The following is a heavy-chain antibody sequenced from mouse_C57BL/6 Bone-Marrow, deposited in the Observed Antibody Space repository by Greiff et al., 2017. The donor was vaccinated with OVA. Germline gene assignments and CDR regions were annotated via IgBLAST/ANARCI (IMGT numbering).Heavy chain of an antibody. D-gene: IGHD1-1*01. CDR2: ISSGGSYT. Sequence: EVKLMESGGDLVKPGGSLKLSCAASGFTFSSYGMSWVRQTPDKRLEWVATISSGGSYTYYPDSVKGRFTIFRDNAKNTLYLEMSSLKSEDTAMYYCARRSGSSLYYWGQGTTLTVSS. V-gene: IGHV5-6*01. J-gene: IGHJ2*01. CDR3: ARRSGSSLYY. CDR1: GFTFSSYG.